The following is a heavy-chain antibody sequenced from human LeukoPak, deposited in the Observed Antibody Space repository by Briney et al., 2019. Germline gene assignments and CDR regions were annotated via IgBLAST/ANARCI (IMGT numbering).Heavy chain of an antibody. CDR1: GFTFSSYA. CDR2: ISSSGGST. J-gene: IGHJ4*02. Sequence: GGSLRLSCAASGFTFSSYAMSWVRQAPGKGLEWVSGISSSGGSTYYADSVKGRFTISRDNSKNTLYLQMNSLRVEDTAVYYCAIDPNWGTHSWGQGVLVTVSS. V-gene: IGHV3-23*01. D-gene: IGHD7-27*01. CDR3: AIDPNWGTHS.